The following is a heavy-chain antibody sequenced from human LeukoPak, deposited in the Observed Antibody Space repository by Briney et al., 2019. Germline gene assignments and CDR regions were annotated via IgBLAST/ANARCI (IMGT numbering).Heavy chain of an antibody. J-gene: IGHJ4*02. CDR3: ARGLTTSGSYRDY. CDR2: IIPIFGTA. V-gene: IGHV1-69*01. D-gene: IGHD1-26*01. Sequence: SVKVSCKASGGTFSSFAISWVRQAPGQGLEWMGGIIPIFGTANYAQKFQGRVTITADESTSTAYMELSSLRSEDTAAYYCARGLTTSGSYRDYWGQGTLITVSS. CDR1: GGTFSSFA.